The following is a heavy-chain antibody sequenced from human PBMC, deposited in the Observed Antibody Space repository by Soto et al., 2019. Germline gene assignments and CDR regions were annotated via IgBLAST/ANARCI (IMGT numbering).Heavy chain of an antibody. Sequence: GGSLRLSCAASGFTVSGNYMSWVRQAPGKGLEWVSLIYSAGSTYYADSVKGRFTISRDNPKNTLYLQMNSLRAEDTAVYYCARGYDFWSGYLSYWGQGTLVTVSS. J-gene: IGHJ4*02. CDR3: ARGYDFWSGYLSY. CDR1: GFTVSGNY. D-gene: IGHD3-3*01. CDR2: IYSAGST. V-gene: IGHV3-53*01.